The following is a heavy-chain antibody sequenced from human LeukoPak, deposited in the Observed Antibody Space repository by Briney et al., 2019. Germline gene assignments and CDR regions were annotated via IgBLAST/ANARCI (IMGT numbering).Heavy chain of an antibody. CDR1: GGSISSSSYY. V-gene: IGHV4-39*07. D-gene: IGHD2-21*01. J-gene: IGHJ6*03. CDR3: ASNSLPYYYYYMDV. Sequence: SETLSLTCTVSGGSISSSSYYWGWIRQPPGKGLEWIGSIYYSGSTNYNPSLKSRVTISVDTSKNQFSLKLSSVTAADTAVYYCASNSLPYYYYYMDVWGKGTTVTVSS. CDR2: IYYSGST.